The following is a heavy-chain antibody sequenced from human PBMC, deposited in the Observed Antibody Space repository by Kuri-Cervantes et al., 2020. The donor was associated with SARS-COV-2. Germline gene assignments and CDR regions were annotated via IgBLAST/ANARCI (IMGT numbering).Heavy chain of an antibody. CDR3: AREFYSGYDPYLDY. CDR1: GFTFSDYS. D-gene: IGHD5-12*01. J-gene: IGHJ4*02. V-gene: IGHV3-11*01. CDR2: ISSSDSTI. Sequence: GESLKISCAASGFTFSDYSMSWIRQAPGKGLEWVSDISSSDSTIYYADSVKGRFTISRDNAKDSLSLQMNSLRAEDTALYYCAREFYSGYDPYLDYWGQGTLVTASS.